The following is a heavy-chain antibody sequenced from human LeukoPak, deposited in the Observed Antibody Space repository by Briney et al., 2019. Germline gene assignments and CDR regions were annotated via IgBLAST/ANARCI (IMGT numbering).Heavy chain of an antibody. D-gene: IGHD2-15*01. Sequence: GESLKISCKGSGYSINNYWIGWVRQMPGKGLEWMGIIYPADSDIRYSPSFQGQVTISADKSISAAYLQWSSLKASDTAMYYCARQEYCSGGSCYTWFDPWGQGTLVTVSS. V-gene: IGHV5-51*01. J-gene: IGHJ5*02. CDR1: GYSINNYW. CDR2: IYPADSDI. CDR3: ARQEYCSGGSCYTWFDP.